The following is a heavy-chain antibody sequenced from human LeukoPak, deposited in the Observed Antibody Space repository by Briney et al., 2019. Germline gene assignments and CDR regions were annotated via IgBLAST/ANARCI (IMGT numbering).Heavy chain of an antibody. Sequence: SETLSLTCTVSGGSISSYYWSWIRQPAGKGLEWIGRIYTSGSTNYNPSLKSRVTMPVDTSKNQFSLKLSSVTAADTAVYYCAREGTQTVNWYHWFDPWGQGTLVTVSS. CDR3: AREGTQTVNWYHWFDP. V-gene: IGHV4-4*07. J-gene: IGHJ5*02. CDR1: GGSISSYY. D-gene: IGHD1-1*01. CDR2: IYTSGST.